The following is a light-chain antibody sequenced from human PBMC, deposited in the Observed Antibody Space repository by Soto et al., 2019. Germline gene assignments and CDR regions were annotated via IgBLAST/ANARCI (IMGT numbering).Light chain of an antibody. CDR1: SGHSSYA. Sequence: QLVLTQSPSASASLGASVKLTCTLSSGHSSYAIAWHQQQPEKGPRYLMKLNSDGSHSKGDGIPDRFSGSSSGAERYLTSSSLQSEDEADYYCQTWGAGPAVFGGGTQLTVL. CDR2: LNSDGSH. CDR3: QTWGAGPAV. J-gene: IGLJ7*01. V-gene: IGLV4-69*01.